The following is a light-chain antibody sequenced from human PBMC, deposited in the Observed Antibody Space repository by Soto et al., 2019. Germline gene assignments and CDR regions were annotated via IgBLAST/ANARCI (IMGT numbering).Light chain of an antibody. CDR3: QQRSNWPPIT. CDR2: DAS. Sequence: EILLTQSPCTRSLSPVERATLFCRAIQSVSTSYLAWYQQKPGQAPRLLIYDASNRATGIPARFSGSGSGTDFTLTISSLEPEDFAVYYCQQRSNWPPITFGQGTRLEIK. CDR1: QSVSTSY. J-gene: IGKJ5*01. V-gene: IGKV3-11*01.